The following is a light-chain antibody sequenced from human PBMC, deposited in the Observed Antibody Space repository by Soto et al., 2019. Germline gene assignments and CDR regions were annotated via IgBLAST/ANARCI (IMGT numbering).Light chain of an antibody. V-gene: IGKV1-8*01. CDR3: QQHYSYPLT. CDR1: QAISNY. Sequence: RMTQSAATPAATDGDSSSITCRASQAISNYLAWYQQKPGKAPKLLIYAASTLQSGVPSRFSGSGSGTEFTLTSSCLQPEDFATYYCQQHYSYPLTFGQGTKVDIK. CDR2: AAS. J-gene: IGKJ1*01.